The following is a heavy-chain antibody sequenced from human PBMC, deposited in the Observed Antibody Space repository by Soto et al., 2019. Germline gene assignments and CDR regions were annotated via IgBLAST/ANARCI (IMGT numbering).Heavy chain of an antibody. CDR2: SYYSGST. CDR3: ARRYGGAFDI. V-gene: IGHV4-59*08. D-gene: IGHD3-10*01. J-gene: IGHJ3*02. CDR1: GGSISSYY. Sequence: ASETLSLTCTVSGGSISSYYWSWIRQPPGKGLEWIGYSYYSGSTNYNPSLKSRVTISVDTSKNQFSLKLSSVTAADTAVYYCARRYGGAFDIWGQGTMVTVSS.